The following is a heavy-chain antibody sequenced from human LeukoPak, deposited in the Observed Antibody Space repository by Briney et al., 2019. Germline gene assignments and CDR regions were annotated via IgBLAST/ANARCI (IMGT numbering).Heavy chain of an antibody. D-gene: IGHD4-17*01. V-gene: IGHV4-34*01. CDR2: INHSGST. CDR1: GGSFSGYY. CDR3: AASRYDYGDYAPLVY. Sequence: PSETLSLTCAVYGGSFSGYYWSWIRQPPGKGLEWIGEINHSGSTNYNPSLKSRVTISVDTSKNQFSLKLSSVTAADTTVYYCAASRYDYGDYAPLVYWGQGTLVTVSS. J-gene: IGHJ4*02.